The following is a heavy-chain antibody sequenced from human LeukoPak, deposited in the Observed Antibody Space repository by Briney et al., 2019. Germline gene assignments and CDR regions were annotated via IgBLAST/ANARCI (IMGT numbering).Heavy chain of an antibody. CDR3: ARTPHDYGDYVGSRGFDY. V-gene: IGHV4-34*09. CDR1: GGSFSGYY. Sequence: SETLSLTCAVYGGSFSGYYWSWIRQPPGKGLEWIGEINHSGSTYYNPSLKSRVTISVDTSKNQFSLKLSSVTAADTAVYYCARTPHDYGDYVGSRGFDYWGQGTLVTVSS. J-gene: IGHJ4*02. CDR2: INHSGST. D-gene: IGHD4-17*01.